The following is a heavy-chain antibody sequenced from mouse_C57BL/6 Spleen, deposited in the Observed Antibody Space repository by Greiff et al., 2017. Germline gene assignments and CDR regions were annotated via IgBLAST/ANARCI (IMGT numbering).Heavy chain of an antibody. J-gene: IGHJ1*03. CDR3: ARSDYYSNHWYFDV. D-gene: IGHD2-5*01. Sequence: VQGVESGAELVKPGASVKLSCKASGYTFTSYWMHWVKQRPGRGLEWIGRIDPNSGGTKYNEKFKSKATLTVDKPSSTAYMQLSSLTSEDSAVYYCARSDYYSNHWYFDVWGTGTTVTVSS. CDR1: GYTFTSYW. V-gene: IGHV1-72*01. CDR2: IDPNSGGT.